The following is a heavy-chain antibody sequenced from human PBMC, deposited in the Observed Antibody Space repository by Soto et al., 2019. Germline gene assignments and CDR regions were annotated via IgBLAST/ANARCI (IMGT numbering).Heavy chain of an antibody. D-gene: IGHD3-10*01. CDR2: ISAYNGNT. CDR3: GRGGITRVGGVQGGFDP. CDR1: GYTFTSYG. J-gene: IGHJ5*02. Sequence: QVQLVQSGAEVKKPGASVKVSCKASGYTFTSYGISWVRQAPGQGLEWMGWISAYNGNTNYAQKLQGRVTMTTDTSASTAYRELRSLRSDDTAGYYGGRGGITRVGGVQGGFDPWGKGPLVTVSS. V-gene: IGHV1-18*01.